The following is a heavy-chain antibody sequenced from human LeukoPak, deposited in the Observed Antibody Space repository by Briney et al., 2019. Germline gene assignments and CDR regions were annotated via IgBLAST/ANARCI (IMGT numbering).Heavy chain of an antibody. D-gene: IGHD3-22*01. V-gene: IGHV1-46*01. CDR3: ARGELFYDSSGYYTGDI. CDR2: INPSGGGT. Sequence: ASVKVSCKASGYTFTTYYMHWVRQAPGQGLEWMGVINPSGGGTTYSQNFQGRVTMTRDTSTSTVYMELSSLRSEDTAVYYCARGELFYDSSGYYTGDIWGQGTIVTVSS. J-gene: IGHJ3*02. CDR1: GYTFTTYY.